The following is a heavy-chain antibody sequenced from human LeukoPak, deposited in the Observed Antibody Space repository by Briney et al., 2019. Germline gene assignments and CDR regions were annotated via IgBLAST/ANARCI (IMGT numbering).Heavy chain of an antibody. J-gene: IGHJ4*02. Sequence: SETLSLTCAVYGGSFSGYYWSWIRQPPGKGLEWIGEINHSGSTNYNPSLKSRVTISVDTSKNQFSLKLSSVTAADTAVYYCARRGTYYYGSGRRPKYYFDYWGQGTLVTVSS. V-gene: IGHV4-34*01. CDR3: ARRGTYYYGSGRRPKYYFDY. CDR1: GGSFSGYY. CDR2: INHSGST. D-gene: IGHD3-10*01.